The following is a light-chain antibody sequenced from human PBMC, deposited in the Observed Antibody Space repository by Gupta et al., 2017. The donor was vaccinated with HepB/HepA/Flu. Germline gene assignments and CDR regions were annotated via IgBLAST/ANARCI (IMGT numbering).Light chain of an antibody. CDR1: QNIGRN. Sequence: DIHMTHSPSSLSASVGDRVTITCQASQNIGRNMSWYHQRPGEAPKLLIYDASHLQTGVPSRFSGSGSGTFFTLSINNLQTEDFATYCCQQDEYLLLTFGGGTKLEFK. CDR3: QQDEYLLLT. J-gene: IGKJ4*01. CDR2: DAS. V-gene: IGKV1-33*01.